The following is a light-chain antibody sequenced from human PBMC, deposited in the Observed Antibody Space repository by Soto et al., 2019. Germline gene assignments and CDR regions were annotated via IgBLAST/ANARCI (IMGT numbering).Light chain of an antibody. Sequence: EIVLTQSPGTLSLSPGEGATLSCRASQSVRSSYLAWYQQKPGQAPRLLIYGASSRATGIPDRFSGSGSGTDFTLTISRLEPEDFAVYYCQQYGSSPLTFGHGTKVEIK. CDR3: QQYGSSPLT. CDR2: GAS. CDR1: QSVRSSY. J-gene: IGKJ1*01. V-gene: IGKV3-20*01.